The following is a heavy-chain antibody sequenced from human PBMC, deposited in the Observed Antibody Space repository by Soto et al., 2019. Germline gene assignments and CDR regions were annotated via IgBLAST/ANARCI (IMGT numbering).Heavy chain of an antibody. D-gene: IGHD2-15*01. J-gene: IGHJ6*03. CDR3: ARELGYCSGGSCYPGDYYYYMAV. Sequence: GGSLRLSCAASGFTVSSNYMSWVRQAPGKGLEWVSVIYSGGSTYYADSVKGRFTISRDNSKNTLYLQMNSLRAEDTAVYYCARELGYCSGGSCYPGDYYYYMAVWGKGTTVTVSS. CDR1: GFTVSSNY. V-gene: IGHV3-66*01. CDR2: IYSGGST.